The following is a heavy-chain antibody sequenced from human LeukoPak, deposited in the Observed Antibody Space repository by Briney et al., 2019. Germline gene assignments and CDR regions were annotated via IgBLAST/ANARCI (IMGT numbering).Heavy chain of an antibody. CDR1: GGSISSGGSIGSFY. CDR3: ARDRITGATRDFYYYYMDV. Sequence: SETLSLTCTVSGGSISSGGSIGSFYWTWIRQPAGRGLRWIGRMVAAGRTNYNPSLRGPVTISVDTSKNQFSLRLSSVTAADAAVYYCARDRITGATRDFYYYYMDVWGKGTTVTVSS. D-gene: IGHD7-27*01. V-gene: IGHV4-61*02. CDR2: MVAAGRT. J-gene: IGHJ6*03.